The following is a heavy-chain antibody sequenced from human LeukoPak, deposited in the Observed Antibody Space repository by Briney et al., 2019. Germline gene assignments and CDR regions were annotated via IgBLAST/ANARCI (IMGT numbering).Heavy chain of an antibody. D-gene: IGHD5-24*01. CDR2: ISSSGSTI. V-gene: IGHV3-48*03. J-gene: IGHJ3*02. Sequence: GGSLRLSCAASGFTFSSYEMNWVRQAPGKGLEWVSYISSSGSTIYYADSVKGRFTISIDNAKNSLYLQMNSLRAEDTAVYYFARDNGYKLKEAFDIWGQGTMVTVSS. CDR1: GFTFSSYE. CDR3: ARDNGYKLKEAFDI.